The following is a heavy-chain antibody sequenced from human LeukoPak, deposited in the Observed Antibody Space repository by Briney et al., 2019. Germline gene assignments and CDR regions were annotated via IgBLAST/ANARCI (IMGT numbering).Heavy chain of an antibody. J-gene: IGHJ4*02. V-gene: IGHV4-61*01. CDR3: ARTVEMATIRD. CDR2: IYYSGST. Sequence: PSQTLSLTCTVSGGSISSGSYYWSWIRQPPGKGLEWIGYIYYSGSTNYNPSLKSRVTISVDTSKNQFSLKLSSVTAADTAVYYCARTVEMATIRDWGQGTLVTVSS. D-gene: IGHD5-24*01. CDR1: GGSISSGSYY.